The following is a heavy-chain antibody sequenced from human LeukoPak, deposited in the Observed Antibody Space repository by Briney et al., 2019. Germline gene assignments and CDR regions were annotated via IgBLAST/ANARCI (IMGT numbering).Heavy chain of an antibody. CDR3: ARSGYSYGDDY. D-gene: IGHD5-18*01. Sequence: ASVKVSCKASGGTFSSYAISWVRQAPGQGLEWMGWISAYNDNIHYAQKLQGRVTMTTDTSASTAYMELRSLRSDDTAVYYCARSGYSYGDDYWGQGTLVTVSS. CDR2: ISAYNDNI. CDR1: GGTFSSYA. J-gene: IGHJ4*02. V-gene: IGHV1-18*01.